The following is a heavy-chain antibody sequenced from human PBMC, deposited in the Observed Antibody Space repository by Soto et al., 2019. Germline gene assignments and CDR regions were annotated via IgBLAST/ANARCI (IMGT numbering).Heavy chain of an antibody. Sequence: SETLSLPCTVSGGSLSSYYWGWVRQPPGKGLEWIGYIYYSGSTNYNPSLKSRVTISVDTSKNQFSLKLSSVTAADTAVYYCAREKQQLVSVPFSYWGQGTLVTVSS. D-gene: IGHD6-13*01. J-gene: IGHJ4*02. CDR3: AREKQQLVSVPFSY. CDR1: GGSLSSYY. V-gene: IGHV4-59*12. CDR2: IYYSGST.